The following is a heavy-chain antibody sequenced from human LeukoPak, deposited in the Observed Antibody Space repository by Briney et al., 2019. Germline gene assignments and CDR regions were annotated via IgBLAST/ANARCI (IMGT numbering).Heavy chain of an antibody. D-gene: IGHD6-13*01. CDR1: GFTLSNYW. V-gene: IGHV3-74*01. CDR3: ARVAAAATLNAFDI. J-gene: IGHJ3*02. CDR2: VNIDGSST. Sequence: GGSLRLSCAASGFTLSNYWMHWVRQAPGKGLVWVSRVNIDGSSTNYADSVKGRFTISRDNAKNTLYLQMNSLRAENTAVYYCARVAAAATLNAFDIWGRGTMVTVSS.